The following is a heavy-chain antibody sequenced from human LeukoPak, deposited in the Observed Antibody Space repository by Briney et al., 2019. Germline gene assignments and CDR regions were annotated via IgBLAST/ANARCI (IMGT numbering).Heavy chain of an antibody. CDR1: GYTFTGYY. CDR2: INPNSGGT. V-gene: IGHV1-2*02. CDR3: ARSFRVGATKWSFDY. D-gene: IGHD1-26*01. Sequence: ASVTVSCKASGYTFTGYYMHWVRQAPGQGREWVGWINPNSGGTNYAQKFQGRVTMTRDTSISTAYMELSRLRSDDTAVYYCARSFRVGATKWSFDYWGQGTLVTVSS. J-gene: IGHJ4*02.